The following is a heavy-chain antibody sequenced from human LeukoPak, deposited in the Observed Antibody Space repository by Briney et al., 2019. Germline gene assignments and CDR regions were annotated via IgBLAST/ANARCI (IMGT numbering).Heavy chain of an antibody. CDR3: ARSQYYDILTGYSNYYGMDV. D-gene: IGHD3-9*01. J-gene: IGHJ6*02. Sequence: SETLSLTCTVSGGSISSYYWSWIRQPPGKGLEWIGYIYYSGSTNYNPSLKSRVTISVDTSKNQFSLKLSSVTAADTAVYYCARSQYYDILTGYSNYYGMDVWGQGTTVTVSS. V-gene: IGHV4-59*01. CDR1: GGSISSYY. CDR2: IYYSGST.